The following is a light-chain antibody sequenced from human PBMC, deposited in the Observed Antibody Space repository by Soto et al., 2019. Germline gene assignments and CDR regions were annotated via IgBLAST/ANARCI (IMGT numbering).Light chain of an antibody. Sequence: QSVLTQPASVSGSPGQSVAISCSGTSSDVGAYNYVSWYQQHPGKAPKLLLSEVSNRPSGVSDRFFGSKSGNTASLTISGLQAEDEADYYCSSLTTSFTYVFGTGTKGTVL. V-gene: IGLV2-14*01. CDR1: SSDVGAYNY. CDR3: SSLTTSFTYV. J-gene: IGLJ1*01. CDR2: EVS.